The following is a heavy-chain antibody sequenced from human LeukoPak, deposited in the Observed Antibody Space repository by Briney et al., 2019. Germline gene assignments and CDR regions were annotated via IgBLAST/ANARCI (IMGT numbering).Heavy chain of an antibody. CDR2: INPNSGGT. CDR3: ARDVTMARGVPHY. Sequence: ASVKVSCKASGYTFTGYYMHWVRQAPGQGLEWMGWINPNSGGTNYAQKFQGRVTMTRDTSISTAYMELSRLRSDDTAVYYCARDVTMARGVPHYWGQGTLVTVSS. CDR1: GYTFTGYY. V-gene: IGHV1-2*02. D-gene: IGHD3-10*01. J-gene: IGHJ4*02.